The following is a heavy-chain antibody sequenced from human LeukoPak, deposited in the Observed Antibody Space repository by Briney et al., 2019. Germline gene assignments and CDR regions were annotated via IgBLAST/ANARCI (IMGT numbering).Heavy chain of an antibody. Sequence: GGSLRLSCAASGFTFSSYGMHWVRQAPGKGLEWVAFIRYDGSNKYYADSVKGRFTISRENSKNTLYLQMNSLRAEDTAVYYCAKSAYSSSWPQDYWGQGTLVTVSS. CDR2: IRYDGSNK. V-gene: IGHV3-30*02. J-gene: IGHJ4*02. CDR1: GFTFSSYG. CDR3: AKSAYSSSWPQDY. D-gene: IGHD6-6*01.